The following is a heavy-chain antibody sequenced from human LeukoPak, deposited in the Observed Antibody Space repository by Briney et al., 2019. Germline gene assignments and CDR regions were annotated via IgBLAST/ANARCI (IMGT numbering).Heavy chain of an antibody. V-gene: IGHV4-59*01. J-gene: IGHJ4*02. D-gene: IGHD5-12*01. Sequence: SETLSLTCTVSGGSISSYYWSWIRQPPGKGLEWIGYIYYSGSTNYNPSLKSRVTISVDTSKNQFSLKLTSVTAADTAVYYCARSRAYDYHFDNWGQGTLVTVSS. CDR2: IYYSGST. CDR3: ARSRAYDYHFDN. CDR1: GGSISSYY.